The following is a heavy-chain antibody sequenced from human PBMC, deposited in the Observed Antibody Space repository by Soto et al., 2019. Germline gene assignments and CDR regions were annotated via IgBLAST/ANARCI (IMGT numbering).Heavy chain of an antibody. D-gene: IGHD2-8*01. V-gene: IGHV3-23*01. CDR1: GFTFSSYA. J-gene: IGHJ5*02. Sequence: PGGSLRLSCATSGFTFSSYAMSWVRQAPGKGLEWVSAISGSGGSTYYADSVKGRFTISRDNSKNTLYLQMNSLRAEDTAVYYCAKDLLSVCYFWFDPWGQGTLVTVSS. CDR3: AKDLLSVCYFWFDP. CDR2: ISGSGGST.